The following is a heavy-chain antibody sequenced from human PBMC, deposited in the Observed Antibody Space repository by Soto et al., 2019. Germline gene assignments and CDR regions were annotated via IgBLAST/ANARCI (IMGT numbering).Heavy chain of an antibody. CDR3: ARDRVSRYNGYELDL. J-gene: IGHJ5*02. CDR1: GFAFNSHS. CDR2: MTSDGSSK. D-gene: IGHD5-18*01. V-gene: IGHV3-30-3*01. Sequence: QMQLLESGGGVVQPGKALRLSCAASGFAFNSHSMHWVRQAPGKGLEWLALMTSDGSSKFYADSVKGRCTISRDNSKNILYLEMNSLRSENTAVYYGARDRVSRYNGYELDLWGQGTLVTVSS.